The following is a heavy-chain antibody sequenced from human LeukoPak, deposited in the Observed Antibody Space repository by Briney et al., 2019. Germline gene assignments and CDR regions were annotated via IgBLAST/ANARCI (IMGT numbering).Heavy chain of an antibody. J-gene: IGHJ4*02. D-gene: IGHD2-2*01. CDR1: GGSISNYY. V-gene: IGHV4-59*01. CDR2: IYSSGST. Sequence: SETLSLTCTVSGGSISNYYWSWIRQPPGKGLEWIGYIYSSGSTNYNPSLKSRVTISVDTSKNQFSLKLSSVTAADTAVYYCAREGSTNILDYWGQGTLVTVSS. CDR3: AREGSTNILDY.